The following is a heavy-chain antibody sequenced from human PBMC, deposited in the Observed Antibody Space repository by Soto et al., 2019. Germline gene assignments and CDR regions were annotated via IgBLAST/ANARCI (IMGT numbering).Heavy chain of an antibody. D-gene: IGHD6-13*01. CDR2: ISAYNGNT. Sequence: GASVKVSCKASGYTFTSYGISWVRQAPGQGLEWMGWISAYNGNTNYAQKLQGRVTMTTDTSTSTAYMELRSLRSDDTAVYYCARDGWEQLVSEYYYYGMDVWGQGTTVTVYS. CDR3: ARDGWEQLVSEYYYYGMDV. V-gene: IGHV1-18*01. CDR1: GYTFTSYG. J-gene: IGHJ6*02.